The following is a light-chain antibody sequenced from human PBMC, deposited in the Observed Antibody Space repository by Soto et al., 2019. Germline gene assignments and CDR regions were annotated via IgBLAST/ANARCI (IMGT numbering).Light chain of an antibody. CDR2: LNSDGSH. V-gene: IGLV4-69*01. CDR3: QTWGSGIVV. Sequence: QPVLTRSPSASASLGASVKLTCTLSSGHSNYAIAWHQQQSEKGPRYLMKLNSDGSHSKEDGIPDRFSGSSSGAERYLTISSLQSEDEADYYCQTWGSGIVVFGGGTKLTVL. J-gene: IGLJ2*01. CDR1: SGHSNYA.